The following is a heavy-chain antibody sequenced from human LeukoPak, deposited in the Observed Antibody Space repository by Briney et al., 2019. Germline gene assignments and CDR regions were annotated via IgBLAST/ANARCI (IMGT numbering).Heavy chain of an antibody. Sequence: PGGSLRLSCAASGFTFSSYGMHWVRQAPGKGLEWVAFIRYDGSNKYYADSGKGRFTISRDNSKNTLYLQMNSLRAEDTAVYYCAKALHEGRGAYPIYYFDYWGQGTLVTVSS. CDR2: IRYDGSNK. J-gene: IGHJ4*02. CDR1: GFTFSSYG. CDR3: AKALHEGRGAYPIYYFDY. V-gene: IGHV3-30*02. D-gene: IGHD3-10*01.